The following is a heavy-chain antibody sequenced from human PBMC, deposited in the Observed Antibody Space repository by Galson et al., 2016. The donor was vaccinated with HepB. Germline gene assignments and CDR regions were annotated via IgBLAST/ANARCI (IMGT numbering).Heavy chain of an antibody. CDR2: VNPDSGDT. Sequence: SVKVSCKASGYTFTTYDINWVRQATGQGLEWMGWVNPDSGDTGYAQKSQGRVTMTRDTSTTTAYMELSSLGSEDTAVYYCASGPRFSTSSHDYWGQGTLVTVSS. V-gene: IGHV1-8*02. D-gene: IGHD6-6*01. J-gene: IGHJ4*02. CDR3: ASGPRFSTSSHDY. CDR1: GYTFTTYD.